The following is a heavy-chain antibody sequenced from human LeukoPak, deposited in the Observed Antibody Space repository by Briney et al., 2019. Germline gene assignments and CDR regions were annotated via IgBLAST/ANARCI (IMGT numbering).Heavy chain of an antibody. D-gene: IGHD1-14*01. CDR1: GFTFSSYS. J-gene: IGHJ3*02. CDR3: GRSTGRQNDAFDI. V-gene: IGHV3-21*01. CDR2: ISERSSYI. Sequence: PGGSLRLSCAASGFTFSSYSVNWVRQAPGKGLEWVSSISERSSYIYYADSMKGRFTISRDNAKNSLYLQMNSLRAEDTAVYYWGRSTGRQNDAFDIWGQGTVATV.